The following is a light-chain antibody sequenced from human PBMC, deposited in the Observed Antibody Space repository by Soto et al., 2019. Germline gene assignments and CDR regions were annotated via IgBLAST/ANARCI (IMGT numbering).Light chain of an antibody. CDR2: LKSDGSH. J-gene: IGLJ3*02. CDR3: QTWGTGIQM. V-gene: IGLV4-69*01. Sequence: QSALTQSPSASASLGASVKLTCTLSSGHSSYAIAWHQQQPEKGPRYLMKLKSDGSHIKGDGIPDRFSGSSSGAERHLTISNLQSEDEADYYCQTWGTGIQMFGGGTKLTVL. CDR1: SGHSSYA.